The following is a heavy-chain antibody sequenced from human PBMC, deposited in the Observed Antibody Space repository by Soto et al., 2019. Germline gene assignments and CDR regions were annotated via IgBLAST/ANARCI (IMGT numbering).Heavy chain of an antibody. V-gene: IGHV1-46*01. Sequence: GXSGKVACKASAYPLTSYYMHWVRQAPGQGLEWMGIINPSGGSTSYAQKFQGRVTMTRDTSTSTVYMELSSLRSEDTAVYYCARALTRPSYYASTPPEYFQQCGQRTLVTVPS. CDR3: ARALTRPSYYASTPPEYFQQ. CDR1: AYPLTSYY. D-gene: IGHD3-22*01. CDR2: INPSGGST. J-gene: IGHJ1*01.